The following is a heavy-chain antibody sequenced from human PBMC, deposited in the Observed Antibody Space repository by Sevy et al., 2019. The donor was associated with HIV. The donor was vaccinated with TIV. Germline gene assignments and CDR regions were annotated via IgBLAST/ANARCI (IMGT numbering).Heavy chain of an antibody. D-gene: IGHD6-19*01. Sequence: GGSLRLSCAASGFNFNEYAMHWVRQAPGKGLEWVSGITWNSDSVVYADSVKGRFTISRDKAKNSLYLQMNSLRPEDTALYYCAKDLISVAGFYAFDMWGQGTMVTGSS. CDR1: GFNFNEYA. J-gene: IGHJ3*02. V-gene: IGHV3-9*01. CDR3: AKDLISVAGFYAFDM. CDR2: ITWNSDSV.